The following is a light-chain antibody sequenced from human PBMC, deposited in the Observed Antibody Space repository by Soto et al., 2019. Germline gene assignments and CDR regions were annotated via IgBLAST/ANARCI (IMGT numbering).Light chain of an antibody. Sequence: EIVMTQSPATLSVSPGERATLSCRASQSVSSNLAWYQQNPGQAPRLLSYGASTRATGIPARFSGSGSGTEFTLTISSLQSEDFAVYYCQQYATSARLTFGPGTNVDI. CDR3: QQYATSARLT. CDR2: GAS. CDR1: QSVSSN. J-gene: IGKJ3*01. V-gene: IGKV3-15*01.